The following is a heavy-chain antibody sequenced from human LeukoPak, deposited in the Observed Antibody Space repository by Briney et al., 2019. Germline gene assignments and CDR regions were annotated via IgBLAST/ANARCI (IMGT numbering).Heavy chain of an antibody. CDR3: TRRYNYDSSGYYYVRDAFDI. CDR2: IRSKAYGGTT. Sequence: GGSLRLSCTASGFTFGDYAMSWVRQAPGKGLEWVGFIRSKAYGGTTEYAASVKGRFTISRDDSKSIAYLQMNSLKTEDTAVYYCTRRYNYDSSGYYYVRDAFDIWGQGTMVTVSS. J-gene: IGHJ3*02. D-gene: IGHD3-22*01. V-gene: IGHV3-49*04. CDR1: GFTFGDYA.